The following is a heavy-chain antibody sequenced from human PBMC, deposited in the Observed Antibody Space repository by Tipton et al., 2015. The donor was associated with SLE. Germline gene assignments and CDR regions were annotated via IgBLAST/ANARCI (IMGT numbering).Heavy chain of an antibody. CDR2: VYSGGNT. V-gene: IGHV4-39*07. J-gene: IGHJ5*02. CDR3: ARGLSPFWSGRKNWFDP. CDR1: GGSISSSPYY. D-gene: IGHD3-3*01. Sequence: LSCTVSGGSISSSPYYWAWIRQPPGKGLEWIGTVYSGGNTYHIPSLKTRVTISVDTSKSQFSLTLSYVTAADTAIYYCARGLSPFWSGRKNWFDPWGQGTLVTVSS.